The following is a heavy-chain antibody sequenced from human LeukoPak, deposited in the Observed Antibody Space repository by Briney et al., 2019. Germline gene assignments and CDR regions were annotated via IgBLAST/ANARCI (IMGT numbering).Heavy chain of an antibody. CDR3: AKDDVVYDIWGDSFDI. CDR1: GFSLSSYG. CDR2: ICWNSGSI. D-gene: IGHD3-9*01. J-gene: IGHJ3*02. Sequence: GGSLRLSCAPSGFSLSSYGMSWVRQAPRKGLEGVSGICWNSGSIGYADSAKGRFTISRDNTKNSLYLQMKSLRAEDTGLDYCAKDDVVYDIWGDSFDIWGQGTMVTVSS. V-gene: IGHV3-9*01.